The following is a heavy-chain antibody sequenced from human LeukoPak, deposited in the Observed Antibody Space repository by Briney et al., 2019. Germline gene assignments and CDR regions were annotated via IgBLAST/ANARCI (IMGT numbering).Heavy chain of an antibody. CDR2: IASDGSST. D-gene: IGHD4-23*01. CDR1: GFTFSSYW. CDR3: ARGRPHGNDY. Sequence: GGSLRLSCAASGFTFSSYWMNWVRQAPGKGLVWVSRIASDGSSTSYADSVKGRFSISRDNAKNTLYLQMNSLRVEDTAVYYCARGRPHGNDYWGQGTLVTVSS. V-gene: IGHV3-74*01. J-gene: IGHJ4*02.